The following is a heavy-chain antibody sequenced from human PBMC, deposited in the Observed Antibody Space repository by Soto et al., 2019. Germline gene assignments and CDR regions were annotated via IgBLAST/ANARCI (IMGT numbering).Heavy chain of an antibody. V-gene: IGHV2-5*02. CDR2: IYWDDDK. CDR3: AQGGMSINHGYEL. Sequence: QITLKESGPALVKPTQTLTLTCTCSGFSVTGSGVAVSWIRQPPGKALEWLALIYWDDDKRYSPSLKSRLTISRDTSKNQGVLTMTTMGPVDTGTYYCAQGGMSINHGYELWGQGTLVTVPS. CDR1: GFSVTGSGVA. D-gene: IGHD2-15*01. J-gene: IGHJ4*02.